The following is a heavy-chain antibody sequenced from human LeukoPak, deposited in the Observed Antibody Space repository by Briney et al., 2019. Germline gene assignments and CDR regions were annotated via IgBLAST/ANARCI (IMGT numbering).Heavy chain of an antibody. D-gene: IGHD1-1*01. V-gene: IGHV1-46*01. CDR2: SNPSGDST. CDR1: EYTFTNYY. Sequence: ASVKVSCKASEYTFTNYYIHWVRQAPGHGLEWMGISNPSGDSTNYAQKFQGRVTMTRDTSTSTVYMDLSSLRSEDTAVYYCARWTTTFLDYWGQGTLVTVSS. J-gene: IGHJ4*02. CDR3: ARWTTTFLDY.